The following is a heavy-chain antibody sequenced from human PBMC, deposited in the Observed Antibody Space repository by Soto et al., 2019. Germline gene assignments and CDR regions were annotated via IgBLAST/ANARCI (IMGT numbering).Heavy chain of an antibody. J-gene: IGHJ4*02. CDR1: GFTFSSYS. D-gene: IGHD6-19*01. V-gene: IGHV3-21*04. CDR2: ISSSSSYI. CDR3: ARGIAVAGDFDY. Sequence: GGSLRLSCAASGFTFSSYSMNWVRQAPGKGLEWVSSISSSSSYIYYADSVKGRFTISRDNAKNSLYLQMNSLRAEDTAVYYCARGIAVAGDFDYWGQGTLVTVSS.